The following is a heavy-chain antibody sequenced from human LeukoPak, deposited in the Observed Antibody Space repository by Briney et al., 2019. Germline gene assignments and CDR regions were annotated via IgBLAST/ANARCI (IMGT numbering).Heavy chain of an antibody. CDR3: AREMGVGSTFPPLNY. D-gene: IGHD3-10*01. CDR1: GYSFTGYC. J-gene: IGHJ4*02. CDR2: INPNSGDT. V-gene: IGHV1-2*02. Sequence: GTSVKVPCKASGYSFTGYCLHLVRQDPGQPREWPGLINPNSGDTKHAQKFQGRVTLTRDTSIGTASIELSSLRSDDTAVYFCAREMGVGSTFPPLNYWGQGTLVTVSS.